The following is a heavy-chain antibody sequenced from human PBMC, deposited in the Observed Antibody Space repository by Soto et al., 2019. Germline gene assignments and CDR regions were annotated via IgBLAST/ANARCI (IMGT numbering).Heavy chain of an antibody. J-gene: IGHJ5*02. Sequence: PSETLSLTCSVSGDSISNSRFYWAWIRQPPGEGLEWIGSIYHTGNAYYNPSLKSRVAISVDTSKNQFSLKLSSVTAADTAVYYCARHHSRSRWGLYNWFDPWGQGTLVTVSS. D-gene: IGHD1-26*01. V-gene: IGHV4-39*01. CDR2: IYHTGNA. CDR1: GDSISNSRFY. CDR3: ARHHSRSRWGLYNWFDP.